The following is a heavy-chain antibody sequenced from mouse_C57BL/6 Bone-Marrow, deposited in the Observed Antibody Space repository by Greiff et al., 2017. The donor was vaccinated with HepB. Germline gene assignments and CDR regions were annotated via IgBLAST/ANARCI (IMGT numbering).Heavy chain of an antibody. D-gene: IGHD1-1*01. CDR1: GYTFTSYW. CDR3: ASYYYGSSQAWFAY. J-gene: IGHJ3*01. V-gene: IGHV1-64*01. CDR2: IHPNSGST. Sequence: QVQLQQPGAELVKPGASVKLSCKASGYTFTSYWMHWVKQRPGQGLEWIGMIHPNSGSTNYTEKFQSKAPLTVATSSSTAYMQLSSLTSEDSAVYYCASYYYGSSQAWFAYWGQGTLVTVSA.